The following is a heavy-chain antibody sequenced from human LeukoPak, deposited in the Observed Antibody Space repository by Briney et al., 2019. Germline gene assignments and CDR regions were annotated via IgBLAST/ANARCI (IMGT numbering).Heavy chain of an antibody. D-gene: IGHD3-10*01. J-gene: IGHJ3*02. CDR3: ARDKSRTYGSADAFDI. CDR2: IYHSGST. CDR1: GGSISSGNW. V-gene: IGHV4-4*02. Sequence: SGTLSLTCAVSGGSISSGNWWSWVRQPPGKGLEWIGQIYHSGSTNHNPSLKSRVTTSLDKSKNQFSLNVTSVTAADTAVYYCARDKSRTYGSADAFDIWGQGTMVTVSS.